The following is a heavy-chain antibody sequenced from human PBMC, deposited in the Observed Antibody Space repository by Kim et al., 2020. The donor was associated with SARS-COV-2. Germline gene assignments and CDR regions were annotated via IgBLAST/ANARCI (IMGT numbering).Heavy chain of an antibody. CDR1: GGSISSYY. D-gene: IGHD6-13*01. Sequence: SETLSLTCTVSGGSISSYYWSWIRQPPGKGLEWIGYIYYSGSTNYNPSLKSRVTISVDTSKNQVSLKLSSVTAVDTAVYYCAGAVYTTSWYTALYYWGQG. V-gene: IGHV4-59*01. CDR3: AGAVYTTSWYTALYY. J-gene: IGHJ4*02. CDR2: IYYSGST.